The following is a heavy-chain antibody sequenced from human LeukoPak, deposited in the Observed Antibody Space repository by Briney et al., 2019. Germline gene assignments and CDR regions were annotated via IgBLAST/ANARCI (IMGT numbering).Heavy chain of an antibody. CDR3: ARDGGATSLYYGMDV. D-gene: IGHD1-26*01. V-gene: IGHV3-23*01. CDR1: GFTFSSYA. CDR2: ISGSGGST. J-gene: IGHJ6*02. Sequence: QPGGSLRLSCAASGFTFSSYAMSWVRQAPGKGLEWVSTISGSGGSTYYADSVKGRFTISRDNAKNSLYLQMNSLRAEDTAVYYCARDGGATSLYYGMDVWGQGTTVTVSS.